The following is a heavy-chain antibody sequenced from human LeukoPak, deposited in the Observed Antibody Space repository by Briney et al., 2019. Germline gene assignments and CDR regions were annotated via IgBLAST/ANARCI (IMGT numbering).Heavy chain of an antibody. V-gene: IGHV4-39*02. CDR3: ARDEVFRMIVVASFDI. CDR2: IYYSGST. J-gene: IGHJ3*02. CDR1: GGSISSSSYY. Sequence: PSETLSLTCTVSGGSISSSSYYWGWIRQPPGKGLEWIGSIYYSGSTYYNPSLKSRATISVDTSKNQFSLKLSSVTAADTAVYYCARDEVFRMIVVASFDIWGQGTMVTVSS. D-gene: IGHD3-22*01.